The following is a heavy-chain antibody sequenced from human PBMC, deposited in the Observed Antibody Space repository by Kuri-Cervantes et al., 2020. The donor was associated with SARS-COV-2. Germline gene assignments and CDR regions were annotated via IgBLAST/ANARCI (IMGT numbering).Heavy chain of an antibody. J-gene: IGHJ6*02. D-gene: IGHD6-6*01. Sequence: GGSLRLSCAASGFTFSSYGMHWVRQAPGKGLEWVAVIWYDGSNKYYADSVKGRFTISRDNSKNTLYLQMNSLRAEDTAVCYCARGIAARRGYYYYGMDVWGQGTTVTVSS. CDR3: ARGIAARRGYYYYGMDV. V-gene: IGHV3-33*08. CDR2: IWYDGSNK. CDR1: GFTFSSYG.